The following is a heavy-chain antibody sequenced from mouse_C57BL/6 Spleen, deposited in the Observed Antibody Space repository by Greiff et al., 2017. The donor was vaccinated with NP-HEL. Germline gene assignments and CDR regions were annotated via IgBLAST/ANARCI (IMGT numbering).Heavy chain of an antibody. CDR3: AKNSHVYGEAWFAD. CDR2: IWRGGST. J-gene: IGHJ3*01. Sequence: QVQLKESGPGLVQPSQSLSITCTVSGFSLTSYGVHWVRQSPGKGLEWLGVIWRGGSTDYNAAFMSRLSITKDNSKSHVFLKMNSLQADDTAIYYCAKNSHVYGEAWFADWGQGTLVTVSA. CDR1: GFSLTSYG. D-gene: IGHD2-2*01. V-gene: IGHV2-5*01.